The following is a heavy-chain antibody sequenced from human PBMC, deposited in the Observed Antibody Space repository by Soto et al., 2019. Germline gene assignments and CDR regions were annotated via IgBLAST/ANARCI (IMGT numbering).Heavy chain of an antibody. Sequence: PGGSLRLSWAASGFTFSSYVMHWVRQAPGKGLEWVAVIWYDGSNKYYADSVKGRFTISRDNSKNTLYLQMNSLRAEDTAVYYCARGVGDIVVVPATYAHFDYWGQGT. CDR3: ARGVGDIVVVPATYAHFDY. D-gene: IGHD2-2*01. J-gene: IGHJ4*02. CDR2: IWYDGSNK. CDR1: GFTFSSYV. V-gene: IGHV3-33*01.